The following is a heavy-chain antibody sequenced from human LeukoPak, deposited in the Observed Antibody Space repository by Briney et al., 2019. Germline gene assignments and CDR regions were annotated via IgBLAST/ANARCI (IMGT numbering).Heavy chain of an antibody. D-gene: IGHD3-22*01. J-gene: IGHJ6*03. Sequence: PSETLSLSCAVYGGSFSGYHWTWIRQSPGKGLEWVGDINPSGSTYYNPSLKSRLTISVDTSKNQFSLKLRSVTAADTAVYYCARGRHDITMIVVVMTSVSYYLDVWGKGTTVTVS. CDR3: ARGRHDITMIVVVMTSVSYYLDV. CDR1: GGSFSGYH. V-gene: IGHV4-34*01. CDR2: INPSGST.